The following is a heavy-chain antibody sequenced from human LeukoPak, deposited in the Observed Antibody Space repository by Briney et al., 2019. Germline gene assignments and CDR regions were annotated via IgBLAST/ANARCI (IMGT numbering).Heavy chain of an antibody. CDR2: IYSGGST. J-gene: IGHJ3*02. CDR1: GFTVSSNY. CDR3: AKGIGLYYYDSSGYFAFDI. D-gene: IGHD3-22*01. Sequence: GGSLRLSCAASGFTVSSNYMSWVRQAPGKGLEWVSVIYSGGSTYYADSVKGRFTISRDNSKNTLYLQMNSLRAEDTAVYYCAKGIGLYYYDSSGYFAFDIWGQGTMVTVSS. V-gene: IGHV3-66*01.